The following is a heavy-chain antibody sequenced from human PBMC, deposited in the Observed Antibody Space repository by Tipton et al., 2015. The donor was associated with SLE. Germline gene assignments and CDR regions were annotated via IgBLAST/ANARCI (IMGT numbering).Heavy chain of an antibody. V-gene: IGHV4-4*02. CDR1: GGSISNTNW. D-gene: IGHD2-15*01. CDR3: ARQSAPYGYGMDV. J-gene: IGHJ6*02. CDR2: IYHSGST. Sequence: TLSLTCAVSGGSISNTNWWSWVRQPPGKGLEWIGEIYHSGSTYYNPSLKSRVTISVDTSKNHLSLKLSSVTAADTAVYYCARQSAPYGYGMDVWGQETTVTVSS.